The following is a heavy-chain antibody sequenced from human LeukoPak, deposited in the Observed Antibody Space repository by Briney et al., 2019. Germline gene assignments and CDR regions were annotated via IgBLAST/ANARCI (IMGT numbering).Heavy chain of an antibody. CDR3: ARLGRGVNKKEHYYYYMDV. J-gene: IGHJ6*03. CDR1: GGSFSGYY. D-gene: IGHD3-10*01. Sequence: PSETLSLTCAVYGGSFSGYYWSWIRQPPGKGLEWIGEINHSGSTNYNPSLKSRVTISVDTSKNQFSLKLSSVTAADTAVYYCARLGRGVNKKEHYYYYMDVWGKGTTVTISS. V-gene: IGHV4-34*01. CDR2: INHSGST.